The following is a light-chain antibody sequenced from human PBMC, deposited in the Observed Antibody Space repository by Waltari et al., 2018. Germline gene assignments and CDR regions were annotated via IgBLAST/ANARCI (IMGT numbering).Light chain of an antibody. V-gene: IGLV2-11*01. J-gene: IGLJ3*02. Sequence: QSALTQPRSVSGSPGQSVTISCTGTSSDVGGYKYVSWYQQHPGKAPKLMIFDVRKRPSGVPDRCAGSKSGSTASLTISVLQAEDEADYYCCSYAGSRWVFGGGTKLTVL. CDR1: SSDVGGYKY. CDR3: CSYAGSRWV. CDR2: DVR.